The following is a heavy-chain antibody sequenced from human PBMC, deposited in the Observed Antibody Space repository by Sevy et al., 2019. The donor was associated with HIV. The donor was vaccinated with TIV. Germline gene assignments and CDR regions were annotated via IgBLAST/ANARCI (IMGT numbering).Heavy chain of an antibody. CDR1: RFSFDNYV. CDR2: ITSKLYGGTT. J-gene: IGHJ4*01. V-gene: IGHV3-49*03. CDR3: SRDRYGSQSYAADH. Sequence: GGSLRLSCSASRFSFDNYVMNWFRQAPGKGLEWVGFITSKLYGGTTVYAASVKGRFTISRDDSKSIAYLQMNSLKTEDSGVYYCSRDRYGSQSYAADHWGQGTLVTVSS. D-gene: IGHD3-10*01.